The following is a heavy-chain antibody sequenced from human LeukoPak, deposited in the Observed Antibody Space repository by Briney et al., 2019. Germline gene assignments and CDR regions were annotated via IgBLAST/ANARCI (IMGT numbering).Heavy chain of an antibody. CDR3: ARECEYNWKYCWFDP. J-gene: IGHJ5*02. CDR1: GDSVSSNSAS. Sequence: SQTLSLTCAISGDSVSSNSASCNWIRQSPSRCLEWLGRTDYRSKWYNDYAVSVKSRITINPDTSNNQFSLQLNSVTPEDTAVYYCARECEYNWKYCWFDPWGQGTLVIVSS. D-gene: IGHD1-7*01. V-gene: IGHV6-1*01. CDR2: TDYRSKWYN.